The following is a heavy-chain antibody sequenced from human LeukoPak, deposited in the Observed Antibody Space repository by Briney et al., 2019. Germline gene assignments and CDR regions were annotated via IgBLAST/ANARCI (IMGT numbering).Heavy chain of an antibody. CDR2: MNPNSGNT. J-gene: IGHJ3*02. D-gene: IGHD3-22*01. CDR3: ARGPEVVADDAFDI. CDR1: GYTFTSYD. V-gene: IGHV1-8*01. Sequence: GASVKVSCKASGYTFTSYDINWVRQATGQGIEWMGWMNPNSGNTGYAQKFQGRVTMTRNTSISTAYMELSSLRSEDTAVYYCARGPEVVADDAFDIWGQGTMVTVSS.